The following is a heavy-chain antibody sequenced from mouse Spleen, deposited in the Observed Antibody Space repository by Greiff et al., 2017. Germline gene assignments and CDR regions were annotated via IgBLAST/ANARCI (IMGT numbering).Heavy chain of an antibody. V-gene: IGHV14-3*02. CDR1: GFNIKDTY. J-gene: IGHJ2*01. Sequence: VQLQQSGAELVKPGASVKLSCTASGFNIKDTYMHWVKQRPEQGLEWIGRIDPANGNTKYDPKFQGKATITADTSSNTAYLQLSSLTSEDTAVYYCASYYYGSSDYWGQGTTLTVSS. CDR3: ASYYYGSSDY. D-gene: IGHD1-1*01. CDR2: IDPANGNT.